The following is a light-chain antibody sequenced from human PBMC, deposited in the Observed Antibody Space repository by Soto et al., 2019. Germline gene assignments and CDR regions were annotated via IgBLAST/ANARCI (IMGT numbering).Light chain of an antibody. CDR2: DAS. Sequence: IRMDQTRAALSASVGDRVTITCQASQDISNYLNWYQQKPGKAPKLLIYDASNLETGVPSRFSGSGSGTDFTFTISSLQPEDIATYYCQQYDNRPYTFGQGTRLEIK. J-gene: IGKJ5*01. CDR1: QDISNY. CDR3: QQYDNRPYT. V-gene: IGKV1-33*01.